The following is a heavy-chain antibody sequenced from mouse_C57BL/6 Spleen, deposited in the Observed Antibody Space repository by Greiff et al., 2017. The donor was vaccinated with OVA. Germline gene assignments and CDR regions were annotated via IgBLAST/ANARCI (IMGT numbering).Heavy chain of an antibody. Sequence: VQLQQSGAELVRPGASVTLSCKASGYTFTDYEMPWVKQTPVHGLEWIGAIDPETGGTAYNQKFKGKAILTADKSSSTAYMELRSLTSEDSAVYYWTRGLLRSGAMDYWGQGTSVTVSS. D-gene: IGHD2-3*01. CDR2: IDPETGGT. CDR1: GYTFTDYE. J-gene: IGHJ4*01. V-gene: IGHV1-15*01. CDR3: TRGLLRSGAMDY.